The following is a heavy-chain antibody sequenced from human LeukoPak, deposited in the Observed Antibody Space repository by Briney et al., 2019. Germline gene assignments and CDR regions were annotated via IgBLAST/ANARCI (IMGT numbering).Heavy chain of an antibody. D-gene: IGHD4-11*01. CDR2: IYYSGST. Sequence: SETLSLTCNVSGGSITSDGHYWAWIRQPPGKGLEWIGTIYYSGSTYYNPSLKSRVTTSIDTSKNQFSLKLTSVTAADTAVYFCARRRAGSDYNDYWGQGTLVTVSS. J-gene: IGHJ4*02. CDR1: GGSITSDGHY. CDR3: ARRRAGSDYNDY. V-gene: IGHV4-39*01.